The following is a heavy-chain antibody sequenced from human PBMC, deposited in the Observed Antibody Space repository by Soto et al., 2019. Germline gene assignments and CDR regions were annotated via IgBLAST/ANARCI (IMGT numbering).Heavy chain of an antibody. CDR3: AKGRSYYYYYGVDV. CDR1: GFTFSTDS. V-gene: IGHV3-48*01. Sequence: GGSLRLSCVASGFTFSTDSMNWVRQAPGKGLEWVAHISTSGATRYYADSVKGRFTISRDNAKTSLYLQMNSLRAEDTALYYCAKGRSYYYYYGVDVWGQGTTVTVSS. CDR2: ISTSGATR. J-gene: IGHJ6*02.